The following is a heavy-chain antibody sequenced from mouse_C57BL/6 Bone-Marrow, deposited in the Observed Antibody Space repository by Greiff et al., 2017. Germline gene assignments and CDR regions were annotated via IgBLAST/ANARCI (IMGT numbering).Heavy chain of an antibody. D-gene: IGHD2-12*01. CDR1: GYTFTSYW. CDR2: IDPSDSYT. Sequence: QVQLQQPGAELVKPGASVKLSCKASGYTFTSYWMQWVKQRPGQGLEWIGEIDPSDSYTNYNQKFKGKTTLTVDTSSSTAYMQLSSLTSEDSAVYYCARYSPYWYFDVWGTGTTVTVSS. CDR3: ARYSPYWYFDV. V-gene: IGHV1-50*01. J-gene: IGHJ1*03.